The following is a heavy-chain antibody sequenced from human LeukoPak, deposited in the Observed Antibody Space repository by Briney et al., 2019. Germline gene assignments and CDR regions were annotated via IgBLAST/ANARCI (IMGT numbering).Heavy chain of an antibody. CDR2: INHGGST. V-gene: IGHV4-34*01. D-gene: IGHD6-13*01. J-gene: IGHJ5*02. CDR1: GGSLSGYY. Sequence: SETLSLTCAVYGGSLSGYYWSWIRQSPGKGLEWIGEINHGGSTNYNPSLKSRVTMSVDTSKNQFSLKLSSVTAADTAVYYCARSPTLSSSWTWFDPWGQGTLVTVSS. CDR3: ARSPTLSSSWTWFDP.